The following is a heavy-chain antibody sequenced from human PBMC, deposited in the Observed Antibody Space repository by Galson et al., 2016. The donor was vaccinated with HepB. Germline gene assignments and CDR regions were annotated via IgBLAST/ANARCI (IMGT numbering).Heavy chain of an antibody. D-gene: IGHD6-19*01. CDR1: GFTFNDHA. CDR2: IAHDGSNT. V-gene: IGHV3-30-3*01. J-gene: IGHJ3*02. CDR3: VRAGEEQWLIPIGEAFDI. Sequence: SLRLSCAASGFTFNDHAMHWVRQAPGKGLEWVAVIAHDGSNTHYADSVKGRFTIFRDNSKNTLFLQMNSLRREEMAVYYCVRAGEEQWLIPIGEAFDIWGQGTKVTVSA.